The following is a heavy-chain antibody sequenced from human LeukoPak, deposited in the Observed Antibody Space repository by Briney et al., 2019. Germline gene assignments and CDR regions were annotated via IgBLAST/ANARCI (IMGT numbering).Heavy chain of an antibody. CDR3: TRDQTPYY. CDR1: GFTFGDYA. Sequence: PGRSLRLSCTACGFTFGDYAMTWVRQAPGKGLEWVGFIRSNLYGGTPEYAASVKGRFTISRDDSNSIAYLEMDSLKTDDTAVYYCTRDQTPYYWGQGTLVTVSS. CDR2: IRSNLYGGTP. V-gene: IGHV3-49*04. J-gene: IGHJ4*02.